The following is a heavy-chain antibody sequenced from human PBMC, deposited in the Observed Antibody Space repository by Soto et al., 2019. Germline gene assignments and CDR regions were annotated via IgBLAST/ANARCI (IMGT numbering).Heavy chain of an antibody. V-gene: IGHV4-4*02. CDR3: AIPGAGDFDY. Sequence: QVQLQESGPGLVEPSGTLSLTCAVSGASISNTNWWSWVRQPPGKGLEWIGEIYHSGNTNCDPSLKSRVTISVDKSKNQFSLKLSSVTAADTAVYYCAIPGAGDFDYWGQGTLVTVSS. D-gene: IGHD6-13*01. J-gene: IGHJ4*02. CDR2: IYHSGNT. CDR1: GASISNTNW.